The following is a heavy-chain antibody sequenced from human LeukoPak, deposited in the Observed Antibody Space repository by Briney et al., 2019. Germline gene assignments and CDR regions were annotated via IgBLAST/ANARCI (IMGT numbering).Heavy chain of an antibody. CDR2: VYAAGIT. CDR1: GFTVSNNY. Sequence: GGSLRLSYAASGFTVSNNYMSWVRQAPGQGLEWVSLVYAAGITYYADSVQGRFTIFRDNSNNTLYLQMNSLRVEDTAVYYCATEGNWNPLPGGSWGQGALVTVSS. CDR3: ATEGNWNPLPGGS. J-gene: IGHJ5*02. D-gene: IGHD1-1*01. V-gene: IGHV3-66*01.